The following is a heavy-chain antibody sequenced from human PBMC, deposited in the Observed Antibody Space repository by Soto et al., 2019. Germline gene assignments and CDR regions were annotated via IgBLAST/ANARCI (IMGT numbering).Heavy chain of an antibody. V-gene: IGHV4-59*01. D-gene: IGHD4-17*01. CDR3: ARDLSPSYGDYHLGWFDP. CDR2: IYYSGST. J-gene: IGHJ5*02. Sequence: QVQLQESGPGLVKPSETLSLTCTVSGGSISSYYWSWIRQPPGKGLEWIGYIYYSGSTNYNPSLKSRVTLSVDTSKNQCSLELSSVTAADTAVYYCARDLSPSYGDYHLGWFDPWGQGTLVTVSS. CDR1: GGSISSYY.